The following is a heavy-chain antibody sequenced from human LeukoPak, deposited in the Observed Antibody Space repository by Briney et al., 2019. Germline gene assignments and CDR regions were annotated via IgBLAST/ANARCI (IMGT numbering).Heavy chain of an antibody. D-gene: IGHD3-22*01. Sequence: GGSLRLSCAASGFTASSNYMSWVRQAPGKGLEWVSVIYGGGSTYYADSVKGRFTISRDNNKKTLYLQMNSLRAEDTAVYYCAKDVSGDDYDSSGYYNWGQGTLVTVSS. J-gene: IGHJ4*02. CDR3: AKDVSGDDYDSSGYYN. CDR2: IYGGGST. V-gene: IGHV3-53*01. CDR1: GFTASSNY.